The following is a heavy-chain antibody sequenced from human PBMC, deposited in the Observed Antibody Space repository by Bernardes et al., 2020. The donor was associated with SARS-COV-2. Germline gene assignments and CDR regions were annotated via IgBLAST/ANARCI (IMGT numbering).Heavy chain of an antibody. V-gene: IGHV3-21*01. Sequence: GSLRLSCAASGFSFSGYSMNWVLQAPGKGLEWVSSISSSSSYIYYADSVRGRFTISRDNAKNSLYLQMNSLRAEDTAVYYCARDPYDYTWGSYRHFDYWGQGALVTVSA. CDR3: ARDPYDYTWGSYRHFDY. J-gene: IGHJ4*02. CDR1: GFSFSGYS. CDR2: ISSSSSYI. D-gene: IGHD3-16*02.